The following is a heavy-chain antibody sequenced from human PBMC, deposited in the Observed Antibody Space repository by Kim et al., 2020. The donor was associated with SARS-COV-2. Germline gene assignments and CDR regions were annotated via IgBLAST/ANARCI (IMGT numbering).Heavy chain of an antibody. Sequence: TNYHHSLKTRVTISVDTSKNQFSLKLSSVTAADTAVYYCATFYSSRSFGYWGQGTLVTVSS. J-gene: IGHJ4*02. CDR2: T. D-gene: IGHD6-13*01. V-gene: IGHV4-34*13. CDR3: ATFYSSRSFGY.